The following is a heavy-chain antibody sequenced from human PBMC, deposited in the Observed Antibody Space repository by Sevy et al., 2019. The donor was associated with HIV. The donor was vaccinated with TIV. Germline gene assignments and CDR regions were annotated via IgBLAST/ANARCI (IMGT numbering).Heavy chain of an antibody. CDR2: IIPIFGTA. CDR3: ARDAIPRGYSYGYDDYYMDV. J-gene: IGHJ6*03. Sequence: ASVKVSCKASGGTFSSYAISWVRQAPGQGLAWMGGIIPIFGTANYAQKFQGRVTITADKSTSTAYMELSSLRSEDTAVYYCARDAIPRGYSYGYDDYYMDVWGKGTTVTVSS. CDR1: GGTFSSYA. V-gene: IGHV1-69*06. D-gene: IGHD5-18*01.